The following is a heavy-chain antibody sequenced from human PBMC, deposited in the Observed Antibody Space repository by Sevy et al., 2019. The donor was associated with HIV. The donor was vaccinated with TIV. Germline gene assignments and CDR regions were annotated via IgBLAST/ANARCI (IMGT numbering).Heavy chain of an antibody. D-gene: IGHD3-10*01. CDR1: GFTFSIYA. Sequence: GGSLRLSCATSGFTFSIYAMSWVRQAPGKGLEWVAMIWYDGSSKDYAESVKGRFAISRDNSQNTAFLQMNSLRAEDTGVYYCATNMVHAGAYDSYFNFWGQGSLVTVSS. CDR2: IWYDGSSK. V-gene: IGHV3-33*08. CDR3: ATNMVHAGAYDSYFNF. J-gene: IGHJ4*02.